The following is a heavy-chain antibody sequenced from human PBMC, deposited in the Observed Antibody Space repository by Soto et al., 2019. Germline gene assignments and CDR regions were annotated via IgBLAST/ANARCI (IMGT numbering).Heavy chain of an antibody. V-gene: IGHV1-18*01. Sequence: QVQLVQSGAEVRKPGASVKVSCKSSGYTFINHGIFWVRQAPGQGLEWMAWIYPYNGNTNYAQKFLGRVTLTTDTSTSTAYMDLRSPTSDDTAIYYCARDLNGADGGGYWGQGTLVTVSS. J-gene: IGHJ4*02. D-gene: IGHD2-8*01. CDR1: GYTFINHG. CDR3: ARDLNGADGGGY. CDR2: IYPYNGNT.